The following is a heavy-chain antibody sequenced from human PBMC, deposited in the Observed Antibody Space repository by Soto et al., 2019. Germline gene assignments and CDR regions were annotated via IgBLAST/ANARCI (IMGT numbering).Heavy chain of an antibody. CDR3: AKRPYYYDSSGYYDEGAFDI. CDR1: GFTFSSYA. J-gene: IGHJ3*02. CDR2: ISGSGSTI. V-gene: IGHV3-23*01. D-gene: IGHD3-22*01. Sequence: GSLRLSCAASGFTFSSYAVSWVRQAPGKGPEWISSISGSGSTIYYADSVKGRFTISRDNSKNTLYLQMNSLRAEDTAVYYCAKRPYYYDSSGYYDEGAFDIWGQGTMVTVSS.